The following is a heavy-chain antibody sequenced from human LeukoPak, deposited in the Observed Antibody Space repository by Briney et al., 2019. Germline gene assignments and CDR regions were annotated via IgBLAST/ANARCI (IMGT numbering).Heavy chain of an antibody. V-gene: IGHV3-23*01. J-gene: IGHJ5*02. CDR2: LGSGGLGS. Sequence: GGSLRLSCAASGFTFSSYAMSWVRQAPGESLEWVSALGSGGLGSYYADSGKGRFTISRDGSKNTLYLQMNSLRAEDTAVYFCARPGLAVAGTRWFDPWGQGTLVTVSS. D-gene: IGHD6-19*01. CDR3: ARPGLAVAGTRWFDP. CDR1: GFTFSSYA.